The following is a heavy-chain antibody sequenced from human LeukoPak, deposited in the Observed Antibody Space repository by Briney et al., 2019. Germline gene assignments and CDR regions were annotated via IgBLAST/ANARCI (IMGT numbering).Heavy chain of an antibody. CDR2: IYYSGST. Sequence: SETLSLTCTVSGGSISSYYWSWIRQPPGKGLEWIGYIYYSGSTNYNPSLKSRVTISVDTSKNQFSLKLSSVTAADTAVYYCARQQQLVLLGAWFDPWGQGTLVTVSS. J-gene: IGHJ5*02. CDR1: GGSISSYY. CDR3: ARQQQLVLLGAWFDP. D-gene: IGHD6-13*01. V-gene: IGHV4-59*08.